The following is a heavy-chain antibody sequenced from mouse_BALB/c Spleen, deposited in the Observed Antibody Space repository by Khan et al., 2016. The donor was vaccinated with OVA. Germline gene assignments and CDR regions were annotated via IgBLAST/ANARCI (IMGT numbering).Heavy chain of an antibody. CDR3: AREEALYHFYH. D-gene: IGHD3-2*02. Sequence: VQLQESGAELVRPGASVKLSCKTSGYIFTSYWIHWVKQRSGQGLEWIARIYPGTDNSYYNEKFKDKATLTADKSSSTAYMQLSSLKSEDSDVYCCAREEALYHFYHWGQGTTLTVAS. CDR2: IYPGTDNS. J-gene: IGHJ2*01. CDR1: GYIFTSYW. V-gene: IGHV1S132*01.